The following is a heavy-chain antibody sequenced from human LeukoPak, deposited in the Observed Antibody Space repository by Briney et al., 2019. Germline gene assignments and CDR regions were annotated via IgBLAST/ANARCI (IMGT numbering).Heavy chain of an antibody. D-gene: IGHD3-10*01. CDR1: GFTFNSYW. V-gene: IGHV3-7*01. CDR3: ASAGSGTEFDY. Sequence: GGSLRLSCAASGFTFNSYWMSWVRQAPGKGLEWVANIKQDGSEKYYVDSVKGRFTISRDNAKNSLYLQMNSLRAEDTAVYYCASAGSGTEFDYWGQGTLVTVSS. CDR2: IKQDGSEK. J-gene: IGHJ4*02.